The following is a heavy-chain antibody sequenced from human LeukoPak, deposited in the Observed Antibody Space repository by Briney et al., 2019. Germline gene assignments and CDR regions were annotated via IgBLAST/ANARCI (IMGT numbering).Heavy chain of an antibody. CDR2: IYYSGST. J-gene: IGHJ3*02. D-gene: IGHD7-27*01. CDR3: ARELGIEAFDI. Sequence: PSETLSLTCTVSGGSISSYYWSRIRQPPGKGLEWIGYIYYSGSTNYNPSLKSRVTISVDTSKNQFSLKLSSVTAADTAVYYCARELGIEAFDIWGQGTMVTVSS. CDR1: GGSISSYY. V-gene: IGHV4-59*01.